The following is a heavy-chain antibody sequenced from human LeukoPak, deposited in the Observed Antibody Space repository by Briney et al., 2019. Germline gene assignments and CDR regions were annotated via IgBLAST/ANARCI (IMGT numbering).Heavy chain of an antibody. CDR2: ISYDGSNK. V-gene: IGHV3-30*04. Sequence: GRSLRLSCAASGFTFSSYAMHWVRQAPGKGLEWVAVISYDGSNKYYADPVKGRFTISRDNSKNTLYLQMNSLRAEDTAVYYCAREGPDYYGSGSYYKAYSWFDPWGQGTLVTVSS. CDR1: GFTFSSYA. D-gene: IGHD3-10*01. J-gene: IGHJ5*02. CDR3: AREGPDYYGSGSYYKAYSWFDP.